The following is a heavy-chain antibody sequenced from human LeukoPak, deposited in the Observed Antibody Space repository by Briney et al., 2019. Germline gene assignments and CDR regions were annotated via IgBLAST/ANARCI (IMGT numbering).Heavy chain of an antibody. D-gene: IGHD5-18*01. Sequence: GGSLRLSCAASGFTFSSYGINWVRQAPGKGLSWVSPISSSSSYIYYADSVKGRFTISRDNAKNSLYLQMNSLRAEDTAVYYCARDRYNYGYEVDYWGQGTLVTVSS. CDR2: ISSSSSYI. CDR1: GFTFSSYG. V-gene: IGHV3-21*01. J-gene: IGHJ4*02. CDR3: ARDRYNYGYEVDY.